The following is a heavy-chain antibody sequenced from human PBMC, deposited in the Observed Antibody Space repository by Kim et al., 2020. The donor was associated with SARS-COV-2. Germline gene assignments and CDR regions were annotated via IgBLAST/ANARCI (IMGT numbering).Heavy chain of an antibody. Sequence: SVKVSCKASGGTFSSYAISWVRQAPGQGLEWMGRIIPILGIANYAQKFQGRVTITADKSTSTAYMELSSLRSEDTAVYYCARRRRSSSENIYYYYGMDVWGQGTTVTVSS. CDR2: IIPILGIA. CDR1: GGTFSSYA. CDR3: ARRRRSSSENIYYYYGMDV. V-gene: IGHV1-69*04. J-gene: IGHJ6*02. D-gene: IGHD6-13*01.